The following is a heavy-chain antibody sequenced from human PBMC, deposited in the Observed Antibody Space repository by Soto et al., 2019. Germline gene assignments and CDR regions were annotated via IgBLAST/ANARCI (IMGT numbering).Heavy chain of an antibody. V-gene: IGHV3-64*01. J-gene: IGHJ4*02. Sequence: GGSLRLCCAASGFTFSSYAMHWVRQAPGKGLEYVSAISSNGGSTYYANSVKGRFTISRDNSKNTLYLQMGSLRAEDMAVYYCAREFAPKYSSGWPPDYWGQGTLVTVSS. D-gene: IGHD6-19*01. CDR1: GFTFSSYA. CDR2: ISSNGGST. CDR3: AREFAPKYSSGWPPDY.